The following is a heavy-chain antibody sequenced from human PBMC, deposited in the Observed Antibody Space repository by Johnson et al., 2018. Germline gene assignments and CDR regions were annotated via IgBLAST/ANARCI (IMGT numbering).Heavy chain of an antibody. J-gene: IGHJ6*02. CDR2: ISYSGNT. CDR3: ARLWVLVPAAKSLSGYYYYGMDV. Sequence: QVQLQESGPGLVKPSETLSLTCTVSGGSISSSSYYWGWIRQPPGKGLEWLGTISYSGNTYYSPSLQSRVTISVDTSKTQFSLRLSSVAAADTAVYFCARLWVLVPAAKSLSGYYYYGMDVWGQGTTVTVSS. D-gene: IGHD2-2*01. CDR1: GGSISSSSYY. V-gene: IGHV4-39*01.